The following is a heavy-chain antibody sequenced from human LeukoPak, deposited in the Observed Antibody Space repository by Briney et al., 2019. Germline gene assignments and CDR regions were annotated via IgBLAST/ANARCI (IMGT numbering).Heavy chain of an antibody. J-gene: IGHJ4*02. CDR1: GGTFSSYA. CDR2: IIPILGIA. D-gene: IGHD3-22*01. Sequence: ASVKVSCKASGGTFSSYAISWVRQAPGQGLEWMGRIIPILGIANYAQKFQGRVTITADKSTSTAYMELSSLRSEDTAVCYCVYYYDTYFSDWGQGTLVTVSS. CDR3: VYYYDTYFSD. V-gene: IGHV1-69*04.